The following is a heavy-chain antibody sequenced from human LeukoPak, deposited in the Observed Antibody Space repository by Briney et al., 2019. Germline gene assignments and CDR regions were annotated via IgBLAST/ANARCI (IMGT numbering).Heavy chain of an antibody. CDR3: ARGRVSSSTWYSTYYYYFYVDV. J-gene: IGHJ6*03. CDR1: DDSITMYY. V-gene: IGHV4-59*01. CDR2: VDHTGST. D-gene: IGHD1-1*01. Sequence: SETLSLTCSVSDDSITMYYWTWIRQPPGKGLEWIGYVDHTGSTNFNPSLNGRVSISRDTSRNLFSLRLRSVTAADTAVYFCARGRVSSSTWYSTYYYYFYVDVWGKGTTVTVSS.